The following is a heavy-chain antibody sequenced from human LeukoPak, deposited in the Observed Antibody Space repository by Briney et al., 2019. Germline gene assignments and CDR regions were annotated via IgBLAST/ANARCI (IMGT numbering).Heavy chain of an antibody. CDR1: GYSINNGYY. V-gene: IGHV4-38-2*01. J-gene: IGHJ6*03. CDR3: ARQHDSYYYYYIDV. CDR2: LCHSDSA. Sequence: SDTLSLPRAVSGYSINNGYYWVWIRQPPGRGLEWIGSLCHSDSAYYNTSLRSRVSMSVDTSKNQFSLTLSFVTAADTAVYYCARQHDSYYYYYIDVWGSGTTVTVSS.